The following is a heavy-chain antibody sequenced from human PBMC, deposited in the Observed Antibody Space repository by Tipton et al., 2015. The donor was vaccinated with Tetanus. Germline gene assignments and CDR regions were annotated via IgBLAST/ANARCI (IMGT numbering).Heavy chain of an antibody. CDR2: IYYSGST. CDR1: GGSISSSSYY. J-gene: IGHJ6*02. D-gene: IGHD4-23*01. Sequence: TLSLTCTASGGSISSSSYYWGWIRQPPGKGLEWIGSIYYSGSTYYNPSLKSRVTISVDTSKNQFSLKLSSVTAADTAVYYCASGGKGDYYYGMDVWGQGTTVTVSS. CDR3: ASGGKGDYYYGMDV. V-gene: IGHV4-39*01.